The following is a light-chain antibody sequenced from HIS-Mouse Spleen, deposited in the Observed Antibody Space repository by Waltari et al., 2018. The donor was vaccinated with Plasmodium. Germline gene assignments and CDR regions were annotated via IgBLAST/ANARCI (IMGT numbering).Light chain of an antibody. Sequence: QSALTQPASVPGSPGQSITLSSTGPRSAAGTYNLFPCYQQHPGKAPKLMIYEGSKRPSGVSNRFSGSKSGNTASLTISGLQAEDEADYYCCSYAGSSTFVVFGGGTKLTVL. J-gene: IGLJ2*01. V-gene: IGLV2-23*03. CDR2: EGS. CDR3: CSYAGSSTFVV. CDR1: RSAAGTYNL.